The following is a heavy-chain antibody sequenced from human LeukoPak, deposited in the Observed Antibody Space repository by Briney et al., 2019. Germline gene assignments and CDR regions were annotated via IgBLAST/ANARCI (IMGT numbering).Heavy chain of an antibody. CDR3: SRGSGWLSVY. Sequence: GVSLRLSCTASGFTFGDYLMSWFRQAPGKGLEWIGFISGGTTEYAASVKGRFTISRDDSTSIAYLQMNSLTTEDTAVYYCSRGSGWLSVYWGQGTLVTVSS. V-gene: IGHV3-49*03. J-gene: IGHJ4*02. CDR2: ISGGTT. CDR1: GFTFGDYL. D-gene: IGHD6-19*01.